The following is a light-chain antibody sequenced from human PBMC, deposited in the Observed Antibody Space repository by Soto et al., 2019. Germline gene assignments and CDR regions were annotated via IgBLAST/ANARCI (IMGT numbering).Light chain of an antibody. CDR2: RAS. CDR3: QQYCNSRWT. Sequence: EIVLTQSPGTLSLSPGERATLSCRASQSVSSRYVAWYQQKPGQAPRLLISRASTRATGIPDTFSGSGSGTDYTLTISRLEPEDFAVYYYQQYCNSRWTFGQRTKVETK. J-gene: IGKJ1*01. V-gene: IGKV3-20*01. CDR1: QSVSSRY.